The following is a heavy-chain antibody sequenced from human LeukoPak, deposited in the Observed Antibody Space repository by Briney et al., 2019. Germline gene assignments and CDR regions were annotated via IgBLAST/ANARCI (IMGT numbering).Heavy chain of an antibody. CDR2: INPNSGGT. CDR1: GYTFTGPY. V-gene: IGHV1-2*02. CDR3: ARVEYCTKGVCINYDL. D-gene: IGHD2-8*01. Sequence: ASVKVSCKASGYTFTGPYIHWMRQAPGQGPEWMGWINPNSGGTKYAQKFQGRVTVTRDTSTSTAYMELSGLRNDDTATYYCARVEYCTKGVCINYDLWGQGTLVTVSS. J-gene: IGHJ4*02.